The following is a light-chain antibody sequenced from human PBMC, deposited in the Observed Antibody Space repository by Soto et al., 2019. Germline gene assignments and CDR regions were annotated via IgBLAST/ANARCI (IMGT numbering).Light chain of an antibody. CDR1: QSLSGY. J-gene: IGKJ1*01. CDR2: DAS. Sequence: EIVLTQSPATLSLSLGERATLSCRASQSLSGYLAWYQQKAGQPPRLLIYDASHRATGIPARFTGSGSGTDFTLTISRLEPEDCAVYYCQYYDESMWTFGQGTKVDIK. V-gene: IGKV3-11*01. CDR3: QYYDESMWT.